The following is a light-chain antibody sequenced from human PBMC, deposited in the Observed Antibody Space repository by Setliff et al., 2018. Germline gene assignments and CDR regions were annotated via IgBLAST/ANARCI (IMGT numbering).Light chain of an antibody. J-gene: IGLJ1*01. CDR1: SSDVGGYNY. CDR2: DVS. V-gene: IGLV2-14*03. CDR3: SSYTGTDV. Sequence: LTQPASVSGSPRQSITISCTGTSSDVGGYNYVSWYQQHPGKAPKLMIYDVSNRPSGVSNRFSGSKSGNTASLTISGLQAEDEADYYCSSYTGTDVFGSGTKVTVL.